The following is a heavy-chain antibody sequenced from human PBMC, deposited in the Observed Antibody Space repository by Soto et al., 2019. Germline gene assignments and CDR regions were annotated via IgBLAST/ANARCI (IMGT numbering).Heavy chain of an antibody. D-gene: IGHD6-19*01. V-gene: IGHV3-33*06. CDR2: MWFGGNNQ. Sequence: GGSLRLSCAASGFMFTSNGIHWVRQAPGKGLEWVAVMWFGGNNQYYADSVKGRFTISRDNSKNTVYLQMNSLRAEDTALYYCAKDPHDGGGWYRGMYYWGQGTPVTVSS. CDR3: AKDPHDGGGWYRGMYY. CDR1: GFMFTSNG. J-gene: IGHJ4*02.